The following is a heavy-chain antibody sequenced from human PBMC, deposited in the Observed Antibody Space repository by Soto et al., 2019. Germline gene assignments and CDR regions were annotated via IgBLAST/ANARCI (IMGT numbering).Heavy chain of an antibody. J-gene: IGHJ4*02. D-gene: IGHD2-2*01. CDR2: IDESGNYI. CDR3: ARDESAGSSIRY. CDR1: GSTFSNYG. Sequence: EVQVVESGGGLVKPGGSLRLSCTASGSTFSNYGMNWVRQAPGKGLEWVSSIDESGNYIYYADSVQGRFIISRDNVKNSSYLQMNSLRAEDTAVYFCARDESAGSSIRYWGQGTLVTVSS. V-gene: IGHV3-21*01.